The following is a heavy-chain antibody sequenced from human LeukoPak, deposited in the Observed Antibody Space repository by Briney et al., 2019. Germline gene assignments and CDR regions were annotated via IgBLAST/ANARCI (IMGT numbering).Heavy chain of an antibody. V-gene: IGHV4-39*07. CDR3: ARGTGYSYGSTDFDY. CDR1: GGSISSSSYY. D-gene: IGHD5-18*01. Sequence: PSETLSLTCTVSGGSISSSSYYWGWIRQPPGKGLEWIGSIYYSGSTYYNPSLKSRVTISVDTSKNQFSLKLSSVTAADTAVYYCARGTGYSYGSTDFDYWGQGTLVTVSS. J-gene: IGHJ4*02. CDR2: IYYSGST.